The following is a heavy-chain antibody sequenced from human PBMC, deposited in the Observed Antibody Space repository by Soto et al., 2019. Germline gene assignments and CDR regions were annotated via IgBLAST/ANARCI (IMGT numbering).Heavy chain of an antibody. D-gene: IGHD3-22*01. Sequence: QVQLQESGPGLVKPSETLSLTCTVSGGSISSYYWSWIRQPPGKGLEWIGYIYYSGSTNYNPSLKSRVTISVDTSKNQFSLKLSSVTAADTAVYYCARVPFGDDSSGYYEDYWGQGTLVTVSS. CDR1: GGSISSYY. J-gene: IGHJ4*02. V-gene: IGHV4-59*01. CDR3: ARVPFGDDSSGYYEDY. CDR2: IYYSGST.